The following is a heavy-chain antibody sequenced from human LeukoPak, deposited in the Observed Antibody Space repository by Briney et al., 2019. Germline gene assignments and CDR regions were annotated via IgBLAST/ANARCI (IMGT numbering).Heavy chain of an antibody. CDR2: IKQDGSEK. Sequence: GGSLRLSCAASGFTFSSYWMSWVRQAPGKGLEWVANIKQDGSEKYYVDSVKDRFTISRDNAKNSLYLQMNSLRAEDTAVYYCAREIVVVVAQEYYYYYGMDVWGQGTTVTVSS. D-gene: IGHD2-15*01. CDR3: AREIVVVVAQEYYYYYGMDV. J-gene: IGHJ6*02. V-gene: IGHV3-7*01. CDR1: GFTFSSYW.